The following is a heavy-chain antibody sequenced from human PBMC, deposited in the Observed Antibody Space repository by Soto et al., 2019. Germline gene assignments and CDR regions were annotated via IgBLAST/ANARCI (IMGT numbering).Heavy chain of an antibody. CDR3: ARGSAYYYDSSGYYFDY. J-gene: IGHJ4*02. V-gene: IGHV3-13*01. CDR1: GFTFSSYD. Sequence: GGSLRLSCAASGFTFSSYDMRWVRQATGKGLEWVSAIGTAGDTYYPGSVKGRFTISRESAKNSLYLQMNSLRAEDTAVYYCARGSAYYYDSSGYYFDYWGQGTLVTVSS. D-gene: IGHD3-22*01. CDR2: IGTAGDT.